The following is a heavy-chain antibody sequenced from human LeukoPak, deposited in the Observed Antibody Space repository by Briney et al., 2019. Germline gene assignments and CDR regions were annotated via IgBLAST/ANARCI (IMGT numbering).Heavy chain of an antibody. J-gene: IGHJ3*02. CDR1: GGSIGSYY. V-gene: IGHV4-59*01. CDR2: IYYSGST. CDR3: ARYYYDNSGSIYAFDI. D-gene: IGHD3-22*01. Sequence: SETLSLTCTVSGGSIGSYYWSWIRQPPGKGLEWIGYIYYSGSTNYNPSLKSRVTTSVDTSKNQFSLKLSSVTSADTAVYYCARYYYDNSGSIYAFDIWGQGTMVTVSS.